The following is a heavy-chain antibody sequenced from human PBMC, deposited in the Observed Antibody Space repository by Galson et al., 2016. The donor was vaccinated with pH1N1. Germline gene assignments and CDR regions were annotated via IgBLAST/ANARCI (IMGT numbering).Heavy chain of an antibody. J-gene: IGHJ4*02. Sequence: SLRLSCAASGFTFSTYWMSWVRQAPGKGLEWVANIKQDGSEEYYVDSVKGRFTISRDNAKNSLYLRMNSLRVEDTAVYYCARNRWLDGWGQGTLVTVSS. CDR1: GFTFSTYW. CDR2: IKQDGSEE. V-gene: IGHV3-7*01. CDR3: ARNRWLDG. D-gene: IGHD6-19*01.